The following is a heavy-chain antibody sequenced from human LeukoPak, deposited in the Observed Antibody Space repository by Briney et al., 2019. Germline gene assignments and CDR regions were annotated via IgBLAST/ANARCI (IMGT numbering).Heavy chain of an antibody. J-gene: IGHJ4*02. CDR2: ISYDGSNK. CDR3: ARDLGYSSSWTYNFDY. V-gene: IGHV3-30-3*01. CDR1: GFTFSSHA. Sequence: GGSLRLSCAASGFTFSSHAMHWVRQAPGKGLEWVAVISYDGSNKYYADSVKGRFTTSRDNSKNTLYLQMNSLRAEDTAVYYCARDLGYSSSWTYNFDYWGQGTLVTVSS. D-gene: IGHD6-13*01.